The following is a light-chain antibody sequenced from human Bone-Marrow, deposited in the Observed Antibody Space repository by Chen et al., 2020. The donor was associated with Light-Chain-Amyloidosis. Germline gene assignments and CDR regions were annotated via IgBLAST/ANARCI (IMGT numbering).Light chain of an antibody. CDR2: GAS. V-gene: IGKV3-15*01. CDR1: QSVSSN. J-gene: IGKJ1*01. CDR3: QQYNNWWT. Sequence: EIVMTQSPAPLSVSPGERATLSCRASQSVSSNLAWYQQKPGQAPRLLIYGASTRATGIPARFSGSGSGTEFTLTISSLQSEDFAVYYCQQYNNWWTFGQGIKVEIK.